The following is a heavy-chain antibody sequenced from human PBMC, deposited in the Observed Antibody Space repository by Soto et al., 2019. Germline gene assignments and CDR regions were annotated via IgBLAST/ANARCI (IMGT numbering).Heavy chain of an antibody. Sequence: QVQLVQSGAEVKKPGSSVKVSCKASGGTFSSYAISWVRQAPGQGLEWMGGIIPIFGTANYAQKFQGRVTITADKATSTAYRERSSLRSEDTAVYYWARLTKGPYYDFWSGYPDYRGQGTLGTVSS. CDR1: GGTFSSYA. CDR3: ARLTKGPYYDFWSGYPDY. D-gene: IGHD3-3*01. CDR2: IIPIFGTA. J-gene: IGHJ4*02. V-gene: IGHV1-69*06.